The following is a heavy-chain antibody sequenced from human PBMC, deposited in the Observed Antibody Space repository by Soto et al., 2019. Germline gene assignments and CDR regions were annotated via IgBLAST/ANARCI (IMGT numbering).Heavy chain of an antibody. CDR1: GLPFSDYY. D-gene: IGHD6-13*01. J-gene: IGHJ4*02. Sequence: GGSLRLSCAAAGLPFSDYYMSWIRQAPGKGLEWVSDISGSGDSTYYADSVKGRFTISRDNSKNTLYLQMNSLRTEDTAVYYCARRGPGTYFDYWGQGTLVTVSS. CDR2: ISGSGDST. CDR3: ARRGPGTYFDY. V-gene: IGHV3-23*01.